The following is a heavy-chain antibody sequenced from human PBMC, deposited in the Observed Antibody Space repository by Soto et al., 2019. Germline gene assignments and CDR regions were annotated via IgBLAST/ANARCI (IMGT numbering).Heavy chain of an antibody. J-gene: IGHJ5*02. D-gene: IGHD3-16*02. CDR3: ARVRGLGYDYVWGSYRSRWFDP. CDR2: IIPIFGTA. Sequence: QVQLVQSGAEVKKPGSSVKVSCKASGGTFSSYAISWVRQAPGQGLEWMGGIIPIFGTANYAQKFQGRVTITADKSTSTAYMGLSSLRSEDTAVYYCARVRGLGYDYVWGSYRSRWFDPWGQGTLVTVSS. CDR1: GGTFSSYA. V-gene: IGHV1-69*06.